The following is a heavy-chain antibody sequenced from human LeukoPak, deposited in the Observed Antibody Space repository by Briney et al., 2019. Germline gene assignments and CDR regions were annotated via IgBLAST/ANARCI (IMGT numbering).Heavy chain of an antibody. V-gene: IGHV5-51*01. CDR1: GYSFTSYW. CDR3: ARWSSLSFGEPIPGLDY. J-gene: IGHJ4*02. CDR2: IYPGDSDT. D-gene: IGHD3-10*01. Sequence: GESLKISCKGSGYSFTSYWIGWVRQMPGKGLEWMGIIYPGDSDTRYSPSFQGQVTISADKSISTAYLQWSSLKASDTAIYYCARWSSLSFGEPIPGLDYWGQGTLVSVSS.